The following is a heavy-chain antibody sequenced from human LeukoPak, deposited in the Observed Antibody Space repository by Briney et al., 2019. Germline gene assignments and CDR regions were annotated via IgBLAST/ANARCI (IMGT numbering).Heavy chain of an antibody. Sequence: PSETLSLTCTVSGGSISSSSYYWGWIRQPPGKGLEWIGSIYYSGSTYYNPSLESRVTISVDTSKNQFSLKLSSVTAADTAVYYCARQPGSSGWSRIELGGEFDYWGQGTLVTVSS. D-gene: IGHD6-19*01. J-gene: IGHJ4*02. CDR1: GGSISSSSYY. CDR3: ARQPGSSGWSRIELGGEFDY. CDR2: IYYSGST. V-gene: IGHV4-39*01.